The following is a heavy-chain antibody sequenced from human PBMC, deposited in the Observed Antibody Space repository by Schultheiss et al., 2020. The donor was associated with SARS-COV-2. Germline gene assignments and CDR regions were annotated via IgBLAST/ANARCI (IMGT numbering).Heavy chain of an antibody. Sequence: GGSLRLSCAASGFTFSSYGMHWVRQAPGKGLEWVAVIWYDGSNKYYADSVKGRFTISRDNSKNTLYLQMNSLRAEDTAVYYCARSDSGSYDDAFDIWGQGTMVTVSS. CDR3: ARSDSGSYDDAFDI. CDR2: IWYDGSNK. CDR1: GFTFSSYG. D-gene: IGHD1-26*01. V-gene: IGHV3-33*01. J-gene: IGHJ3*02.